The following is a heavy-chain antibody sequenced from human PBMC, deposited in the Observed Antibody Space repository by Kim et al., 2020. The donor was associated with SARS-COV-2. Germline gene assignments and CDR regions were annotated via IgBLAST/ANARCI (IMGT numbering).Heavy chain of an antibody. V-gene: IGHV4-34*01. CDR2: INHSGST. D-gene: IGHD3-3*01. Sequence: SETLSLTCAVYGGSFSGYYWSWIRQPPGKGLEWIGEINHSGSTNYNPSLKSRVTISVDTSKNQFSLKLSSVTAADTAVYYCARTHNTYYDFWSGFNRQVGDGWFDPWGQGTLVTVSS. J-gene: IGHJ5*02. CDR3: ARTHNTYYDFWSGFNRQVGDGWFDP. CDR1: GGSFSGYY.